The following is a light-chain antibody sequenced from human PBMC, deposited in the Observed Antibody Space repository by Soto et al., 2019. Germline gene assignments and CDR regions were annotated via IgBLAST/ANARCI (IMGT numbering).Light chain of an antibody. J-gene: IGKJ2*01. Sequence: DIQMTQSPSSLSASVGDRVTITCRASQSISSYLNWYQHKPGRAPKVLIYFASSLQSEVPSRFSGSGSGTDFTLTIRSLQPEDFATYYCQQAYSTPYNFGQGTKLDIK. V-gene: IGKV1-39*01. CDR2: FAS. CDR1: QSISSY. CDR3: QQAYSTPYN.